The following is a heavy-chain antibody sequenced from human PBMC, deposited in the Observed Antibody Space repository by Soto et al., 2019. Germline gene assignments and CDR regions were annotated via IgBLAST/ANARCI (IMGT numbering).Heavy chain of an antibody. CDR3: ARSTLGGDFWSGYINWFDP. J-gene: IGHJ5*02. CDR1: GYTFTGYY. V-gene: IGHV1-2*04. Sequence: ASVKVSCKASGYTFTGYYMHWVRQAPGQGLEWMGWINPNSGGTNYAQKFQGWVTMTRDTSISTAYMELSRLRSDDTAVYYCARSTLGGDFWSGYINWFDPWGQGTLVTVSS. D-gene: IGHD3-3*01. CDR2: INPNSGGT.